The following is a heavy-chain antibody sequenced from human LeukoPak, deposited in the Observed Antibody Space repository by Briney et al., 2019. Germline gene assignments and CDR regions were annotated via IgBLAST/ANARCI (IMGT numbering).Heavy chain of an antibody. CDR1: GGSISSYY. V-gene: IGHV4-59*01. D-gene: IGHD2-2*01. CDR2: IYYSGST. Sequence: SETLSLTCTVSGGSISSYYWSWIRQPPGKGLEWIGYIYYSGSTNYNPSLKSRVTISVDTSKNQFSQKLSSVTAADTAVYYCARVAGVVPAATQAYYYYYMDVWGKGTTVTVSS. J-gene: IGHJ6*03. CDR3: ARVAGVVPAATQAYYYYYMDV.